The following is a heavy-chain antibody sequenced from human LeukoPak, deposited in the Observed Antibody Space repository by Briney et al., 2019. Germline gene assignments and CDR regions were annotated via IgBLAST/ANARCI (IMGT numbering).Heavy chain of an antibody. CDR2: VYYSGST. D-gene: IGHD5-18*01. CDR1: GGSISSRSYY. V-gene: IGHV4-39*01. J-gene: IGHJ4*02. Sequence: SETLSLTCSVSGGSISSRSYYWGWIRQPPGKGLEWIGCVYYSGSTFYNPSLKSRVTISVDTSKNHFSLQLTSVTAADTAVYYCARHRLDSYGHAGFVDYWGQGTLVTVSS. CDR3: ARHRLDSYGHAGFVDY.